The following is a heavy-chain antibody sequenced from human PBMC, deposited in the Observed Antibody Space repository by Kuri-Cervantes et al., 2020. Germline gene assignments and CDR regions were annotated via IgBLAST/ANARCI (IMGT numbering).Heavy chain of an antibody. CDR1: GFTFSDYY. V-gene: IGHV3-11*04. CDR2: ISSSSSTI. Sequence: GESLKISCAASGFTFSDYYMSWIRQAPGKGLEWVSYISSSSSTIYYADSVKGRFTISRDNAKNSLYLQMNSLRDEDTAVYYCVMVRGVILTNYYGMDVWGQGTTVTVSS. CDR3: VMVRGVILTNYYGMDV. J-gene: IGHJ6*02. D-gene: IGHD3-10*01.